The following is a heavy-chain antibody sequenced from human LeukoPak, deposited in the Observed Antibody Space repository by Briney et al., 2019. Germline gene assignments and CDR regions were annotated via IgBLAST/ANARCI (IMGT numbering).Heavy chain of an antibody. Sequence: PGGSLRLSCAASGFTFSSYGMHWVRQAPGKGLEWVAFIRYDGSNKYYADSVKGRFTISRDNSKNTLYLQMNSLRAEDTAVYYCAREGYSYGAWYFDYWGQGTLVTVSS. CDR3: AREGYSYGAWYFDY. D-gene: IGHD5-18*01. CDR1: GFTFSSYG. J-gene: IGHJ4*02. CDR2: IRYDGSNK. V-gene: IGHV3-30*02.